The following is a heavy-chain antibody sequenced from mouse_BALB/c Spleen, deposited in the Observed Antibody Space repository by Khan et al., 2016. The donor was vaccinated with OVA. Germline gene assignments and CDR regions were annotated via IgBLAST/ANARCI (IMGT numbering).Heavy chain of an antibody. V-gene: IGHV1-7*01. Sequence: QVQLQQSGAALAKPGASVKMSCKASGYTFSTYWMHWVKQRPGQGLEWIGYINPTSGYTDYNEKFKDKATLSADKSSITGYMRLSRLTTEDSAIHYCTRDRIDYWGQGTTLTVSS. CDR3: TRDRIDY. CDR1: GYTFSTYW. J-gene: IGHJ2*01. CDR2: INPTSGYT.